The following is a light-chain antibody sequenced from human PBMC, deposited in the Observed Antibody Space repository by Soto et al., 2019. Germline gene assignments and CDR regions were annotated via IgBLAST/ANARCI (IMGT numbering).Light chain of an antibody. V-gene: IGLV2-14*03. CDR1: SNDIGGYDY. J-gene: IGLJ1*01. CDR3: NPYTTTSPLYF. CDR2: DVS. Sequence: QSALARPASVSGSPGQSITISCTGTSNDIGGYDYVSWYQHHPGIAPKLIIYDVSDRPSGVSNRFSGSKSGNTASLTISGLQAEDEAEYYCNPYTTTSPLYFFGSWTKVTVL.